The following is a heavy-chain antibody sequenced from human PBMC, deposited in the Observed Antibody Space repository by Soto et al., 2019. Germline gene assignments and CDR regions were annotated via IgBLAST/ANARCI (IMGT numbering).Heavy chain of an antibody. CDR2: IIPIFDST. V-gene: IGHV1-69*01. J-gene: IGHJ6*02. D-gene: IGHD3-3*01. Sequence: SVKVACTASASRFITYGLIWGRQAPGQGLEWMGGIIPIFDSTTYAQKFKGRVTITADESTNTAYMELSSLRSEDTAIYYCARGREEAFGVTLINYYAMDVWGQGTAVTVSS. CDR3: ARGREEAFGVTLINYYAMDV. CDR1: ASRFITYG.